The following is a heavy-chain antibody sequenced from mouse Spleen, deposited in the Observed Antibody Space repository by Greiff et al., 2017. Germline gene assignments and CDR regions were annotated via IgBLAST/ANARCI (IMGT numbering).Heavy chain of an antibody. Sequence: VQLQQSGPGLVAPSQSLSITCTVSGFSLTSYGVDWVRQSPGKGLEWLGVIWGGGSTNYNSALKSRLSISKDNSKSQVFLKMNSLQTDDTAMYYCASEGLRLRGAMDYWGQGTSVTVSS. V-gene: IGHV2-6*01. CDR2: IWGGGST. CDR1: GFSLTSYG. J-gene: IGHJ4*01. D-gene: IGHD1-2*01. CDR3: ASEGLRLRGAMDY.